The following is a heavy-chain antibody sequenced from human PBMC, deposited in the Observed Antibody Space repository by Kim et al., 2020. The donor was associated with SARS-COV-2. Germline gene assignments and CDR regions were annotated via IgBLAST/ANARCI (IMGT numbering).Heavy chain of an antibody. V-gene: IGHV3-30*04. Sequence: GGSLRLSCAASGFAFSTYSLHWVRQAPGKGLEWVAVILDDGGYIYYAASVRGRFTISRDTSKSTLSLQMKSLRVEDTAIYYCAGEPTGAAHLDHYAMDVWGQGTTVTVSS. CDR3: AGEPTGAAHLDHYAMDV. CDR2: ILDDGGYI. D-gene: IGHD1-26*01. J-gene: IGHJ6*02. CDR1: GFAFSTYS.